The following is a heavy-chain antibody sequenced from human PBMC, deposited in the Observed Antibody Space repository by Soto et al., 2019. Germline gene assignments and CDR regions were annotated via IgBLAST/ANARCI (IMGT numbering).Heavy chain of an antibody. CDR1: GGSVSSGSYY. D-gene: IGHD6-19*01. CDR3: ARAGIAVAGIGYRSYAHSFDY. CDR2: IYYSGST. V-gene: IGHV4-61*01. J-gene: IGHJ4*02. Sequence: PSETLSLTCTVSGGSVSSGSYYWSWIRQPPGKGLEWIGYIYYSGSTNYNPSLKSRVTISVDTSKNQFSLKLSSVTAADTAVYYCARAGIAVAGIGYRSYAHSFDYWGQGTLVTVSS.